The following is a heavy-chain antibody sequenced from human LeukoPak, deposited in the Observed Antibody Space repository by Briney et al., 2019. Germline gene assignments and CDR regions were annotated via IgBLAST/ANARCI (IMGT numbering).Heavy chain of an antibody. CDR2: IWYDGSDK. CDR3: ARAGDAFDI. V-gene: IGHV3-33*01. CDR1: GFTFSSFG. J-gene: IGHJ3*02. Sequence: GGSLRLSCAASGFTFSSFGMHWVRQAPGKGLEWVAVIWYDGSDKYYTESVKGRFAISRDNSKNTLYLQMNSLRVEDTAIYYCARAGDAFDIWGRGTMVTVSS.